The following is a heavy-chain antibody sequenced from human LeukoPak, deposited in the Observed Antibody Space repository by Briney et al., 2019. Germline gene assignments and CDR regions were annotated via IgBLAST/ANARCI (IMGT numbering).Heavy chain of an antibody. D-gene: IGHD3-10*01. J-gene: IGHJ6*02. CDR1: AYSFSSHW. V-gene: IGHV5-51*01. CDR2: IYPGDSDT. CDR3: ARLGGGSYYGSPPHYYYGMDV. Sequence: GESLNISCQGSAYSFSSHWIAWVRELPGKGLEWMGIIYPGDSDTKYSPSFKGESTISATNSIDTAYLQLSSLKASDTAIYYCARLGGGSYYGSPPHYYYGMDVWGQGTTVTVSS.